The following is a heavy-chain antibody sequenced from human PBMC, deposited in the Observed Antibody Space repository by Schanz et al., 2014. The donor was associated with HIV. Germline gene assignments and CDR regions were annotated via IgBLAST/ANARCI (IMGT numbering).Heavy chain of an antibody. J-gene: IGHJ6*02. CDR1: GYTFTAYY. D-gene: IGHD6-13*01. CDR2: INPNSGGT. V-gene: IGHV1-2*02. Sequence: QLVQSGAEVKKPWASVKVSCKASGYTFTAYYIHWVRQAPGQGLEWMGWINPNSGGTNSAQKFQGRVTMSMDTSISPAYMELSSLSSEDAAIYYCARRELGAPRYRSWAGEAHYYGMDVWGQGTTVTVSS. CDR3: ARRELGAPRYRSWAGEAHYYGMDV.